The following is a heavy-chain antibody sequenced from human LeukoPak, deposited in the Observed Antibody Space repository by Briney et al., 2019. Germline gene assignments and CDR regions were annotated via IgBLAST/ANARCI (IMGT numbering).Heavy chain of an antibody. D-gene: IGHD3-3*01. CDR2: ISSSSSTI. V-gene: IGHV3-48*02. CDR3: ARVDYDFWSGYRASWFDP. CDR1: GFTVSSNY. Sequence: PGGSLRLSCAASGFTVSSNYMSWVRQAPGKGLEWVSYISSSSSTIYYADSVKGRFTISRDNAKNSLYLQMNSLRDEDTAVYYWARVDYDFWSGYRASWFDPWGQGTLVTVSS. J-gene: IGHJ5*02.